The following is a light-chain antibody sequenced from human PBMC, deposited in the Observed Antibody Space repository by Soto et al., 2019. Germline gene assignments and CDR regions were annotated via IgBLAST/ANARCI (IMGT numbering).Light chain of an antibody. CDR3: QQSYASPLT. CDR2: GTS. CDR1: RSIRSF. Sequence: DIQMTQSPSSLSASAGDRVTITCRASRSIRSFLNWYQQKPGKAPRLVIYGTSSLQGGVPSRFSGSGSETDFTLTISSLQPEDFATYFCQQSYASPLTFGGGTKVELK. V-gene: IGKV1-39*01. J-gene: IGKJ4*01.